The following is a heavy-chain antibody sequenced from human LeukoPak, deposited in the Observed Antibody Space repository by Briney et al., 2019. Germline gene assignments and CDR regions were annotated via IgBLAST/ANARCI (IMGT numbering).Heavy chain of an antibody. CDR1: GFTFSSFA. CDR2: IGGSGGST. J-gene: IGHJ4*02. Sequence: GGLLRLSCAASGFTFSSFAMDWVRQAPGKGLEWVSAIGGSGGSTYYADSVKGRFTISRDTSKNAVYLQMNSLRVEDTAVYYCAKALGGRWLQPDYRGQG. D-gene: IGHD5-24*01. V-gene: IGHV3-23*01. CDR3: AKALGGRWLQPDY.